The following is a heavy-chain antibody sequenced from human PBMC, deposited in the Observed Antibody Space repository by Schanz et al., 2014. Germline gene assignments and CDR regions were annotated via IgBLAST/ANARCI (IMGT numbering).Heavy chain of an antibody. D-gene: IGHD2-15*01. CDR3: AKVREWWPYYFDY. J-gene: IGHJ4*02. Sequence: EVQLVESGGGLVQPGGSLRLSCAASGFTVSNNYMSWVRQAPGKGLEWVSAISGSGGSTYYADSVKGRFTVSRDNSKNTLYLQMNSLRPEDTAVYYCAKVREWWPYYFDYWGQGTLVTVSS. CDR2: ISGSGGST. V-gene: IGHV3-23*04. CDR1: GFTVSNNY.